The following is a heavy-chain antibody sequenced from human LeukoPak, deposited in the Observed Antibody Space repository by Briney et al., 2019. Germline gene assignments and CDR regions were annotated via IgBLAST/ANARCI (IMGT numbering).Heavy chain of an antibody. J-gene: IGHJ5*02. CDR1: GYTFTDYY. V-gene: IGHV1-8*03. D-gene: IGHD3-3*01. Sequence: ASVKVSCKASGYTFTDYYINWVRQAPGQGLEWMGWMSPDSGDTGYAHKFQGRVTITRNTSITTAYMELRSLTFEDTAVYSCARVRLRNGYNWFDPWGQGTLATVSS. CDR3: ARVRLRNGYNWFDP. CDR2: MSPDSGDT.